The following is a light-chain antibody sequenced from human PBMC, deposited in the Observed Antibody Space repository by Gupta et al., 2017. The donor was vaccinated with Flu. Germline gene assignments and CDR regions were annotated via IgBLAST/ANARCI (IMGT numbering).Light chain of an antibody. CDR2: DVS. J-gene: IGLJ1*01. CDR1: SSDVGAYNY. V-gene: IGLV2-8*01. CDR3: SSYAGSNNYV. Sequence: QSALTQPPSASGSPGQSVTISCAGTSSDVGAYNYVSWYQQHPGKAPKLLIFDVSKRTAGAPGRFSGSKAGNTASLTVSGLQAEDEADYYCSSYAGSNNYVFGTGTKVTVL.